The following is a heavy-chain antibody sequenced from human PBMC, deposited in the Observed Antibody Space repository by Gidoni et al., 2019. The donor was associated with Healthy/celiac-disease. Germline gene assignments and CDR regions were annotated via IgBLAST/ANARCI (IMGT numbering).Heavy chain of an antibody. Sequence: EVQLLESGGGLVQPGGSLRLSCAASGFTFSSYAMSWVRQAPGKGLEWVSAIRGSGGSTYYADSVKGRFTISRDNSKNTLYLQMNSLRAEDTAVYYCAKYVDTAMAAYYYYGMDVWGQGTTVTVSS. D-gene: IGHD5-18*01. V-gene: IGHV3-23*01. CDR2: IRGSGGST. CDR1: GFTFSSYA. J-gene: IGHJ6*02. CDR3: AKYVDTAMAAYYYYGMDV.